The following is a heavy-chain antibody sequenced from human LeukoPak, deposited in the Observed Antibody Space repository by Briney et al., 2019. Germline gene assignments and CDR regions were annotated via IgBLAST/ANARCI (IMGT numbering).Heavy chain of an antibody. CDR2: ISWKSGSI. V-gene: IGHV3-9*01. CDR1: GFTFNDYA. D-gene: IGHD5-12*01. Sequence: PGRSLRLSCAASGFTFNDYAMHWVRQAPGKGLEWVSGISWKSGSIGYADSVKGRFTISRDNAKNSLYLQMNSLRAEDTALYYCTKAIGYSGYDASRDWGQGTLVTVSS. J-gene: IGHJ4*02. CDR3: TKAIGYSGYDASRD.